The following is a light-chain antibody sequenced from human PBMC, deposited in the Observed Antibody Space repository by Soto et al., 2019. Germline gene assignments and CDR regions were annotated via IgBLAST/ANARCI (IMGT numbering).Light chain of an antibody. CDR3: HQYVSSWT. CDR1: ESVTNY. Sequence: EIVLTQSPATLSLSPGERGTLSCRASESVTNYLAWYQQKPGQAPRLLVYDVSNRATGIPDRFSGSGSGTDFTLTISRLEPEDFAVYYCHQYVSSWTFGQGTKVDIK. V-gene: IGKV3-11*01. CDR2: DVS. J-gene: IGKJ1*01.